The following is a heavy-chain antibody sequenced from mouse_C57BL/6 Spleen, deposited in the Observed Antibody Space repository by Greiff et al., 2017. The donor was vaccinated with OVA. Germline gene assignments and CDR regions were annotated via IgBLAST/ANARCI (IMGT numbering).Heavy chain of an antibody. D-gene: IGHD2-5*01. V-gene: IGHV2-2*01. J-gene: IGHJ1*03. CDR1: GFSLTSYG. CDR3: ARNRGIVTTGWFDV. CDR2: IWSGGST. Sequence: QVQLQQSGPGLVQPSQSLSITCTVSGFSLTSYGVHWVRQSPGKGLEWLGVIWSGGSTDYNAAFISRLSISKDNSKSQVFFKMNSLQADDTAIYYCARNRGIVTTGWFDVWGTGTTVTVSS.